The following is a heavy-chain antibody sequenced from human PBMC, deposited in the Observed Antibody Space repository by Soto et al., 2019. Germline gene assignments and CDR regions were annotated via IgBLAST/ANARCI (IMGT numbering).Heavy chain of an antibody. D-gene: IGHD2-2*01. Sequence: SVKVSCKASVYTFTRYTMNWVRQAPGQRLEWMGWINPDTGNTKPSQEFQDRVIISRDASASTAYMDLSSLRSEDMAVYYCARGTATGQLVPWRQGTLVTAPQ. J-gene: IGHJ5*02. CDR3: ARGTATGQLVP. CDR1: VYTFTRYT. CDR2: INPDTGNT. V-gene: IGHV1-3*03.